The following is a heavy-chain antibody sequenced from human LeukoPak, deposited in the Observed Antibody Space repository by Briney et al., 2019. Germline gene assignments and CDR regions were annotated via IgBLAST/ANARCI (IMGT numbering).Heavy chain of an antibody. CDR3: ARQLMIDYYYYYYYMDV. CDR2: INHTGST. CDR1: GGSFSGYY. V-gene: IGHV4-34*01. D-gene: IGHD3-22*01. J-gene: IGHJ6*03. Sequence: SETLSLTCAVYGGSFSGYYWSWIRQPPGKGLEWIGEINHTGSTNYNPSLKSRVTISIDTSKNQFSLKLSSVTAADTAVYYCARQLMIDYYYYYYYMDVWGRGTTVTISS.